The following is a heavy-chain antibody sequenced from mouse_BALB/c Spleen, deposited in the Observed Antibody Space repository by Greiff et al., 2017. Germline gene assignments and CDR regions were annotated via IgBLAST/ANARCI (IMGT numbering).Heavy chain of an antibody. CDR2: ISSGGGST. CDR3: ASQYYGDWYLDV. CDR1: GFAFSSYD. Sequence: EVKVVESGGGLVKPGGSLKLSCAASGFAFSSYDMYWVRQTPEKRLEWVAYISSGGGSTYYPDTVKGRFTISRDNAKNTLYLQMSSLKSEETAMYYCASQYYGDWYLDVWGAGTTVTVSS. D-gene: IGHD1-2*01. J-gene: IGHJ1*01. V-gene: IGHV5-12-1*01.